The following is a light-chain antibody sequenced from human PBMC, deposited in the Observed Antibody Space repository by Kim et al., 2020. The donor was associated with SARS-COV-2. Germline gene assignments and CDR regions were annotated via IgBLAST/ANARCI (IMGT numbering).Light chain of an antibody. Sequence: SSELTQDPAVSVALGQTVRITCQGASLRSYYATWYQQKPGQAPVLIIYGKNNRPSGIPDRFSGSGSGNTASLTITGTQAEDEADYYCNSRDSSGDHWVFGGGTKLTVL. CDR3: NSRDSSGDHWV. CDR2: GKN. CDR1: SLRSYY. J-gene: IGLJ3*02. V-gene: IGLV3-19*01.